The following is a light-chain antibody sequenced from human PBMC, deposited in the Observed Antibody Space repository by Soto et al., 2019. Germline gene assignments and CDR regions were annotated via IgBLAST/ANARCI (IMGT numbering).Light chain of an antibody. J-gene: IGKJ1*01. V-gene: IGKV1-5*01. CDR2: DAL. Sequence: DIQMTQSPSTVSASVGDRVTITCRASQTISSWLAWYQQKPGKAPKVLIYDALNLESGVPSRFSGSGYGTEFTLTIRSLQPDDFATYFCQQYYNYSTFGQGTKVDI. CDR3: QQYYNYST. CDR1: QTISSW.